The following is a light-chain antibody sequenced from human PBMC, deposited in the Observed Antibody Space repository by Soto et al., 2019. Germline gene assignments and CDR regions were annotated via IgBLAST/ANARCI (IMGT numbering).Light chain of an antibody. CDR3: CSYGRSVV. CDR1: SNDVGTYNL. CDR2: EAS. Sequence: QSALTQPASVSGSPGQSITISCTGISNDVGTYNLVSWYQHHTGKAPKLIIYEASKRPSGVPNRFSGSKSGNTASLTISGLHAEDEADYYCCSYGRSVVFGGGTKLTVL. J-gene: IGLJ2*01. V-gene: IGLV2-23*01.